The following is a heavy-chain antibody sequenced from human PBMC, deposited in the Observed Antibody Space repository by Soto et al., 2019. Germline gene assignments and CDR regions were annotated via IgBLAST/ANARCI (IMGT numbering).Heavy chain of an antibody. CDR2: ISGSGRTT. CDR1: GFTFSSYA. J-gene: IGHJ4*02. Sequence: DVQLLESGGALVHPGGSLRLSCEASGFTFSSYAMSWVRQAPGRGLEWVSAISGSGRTTYYADSVKGRFTISRDNSKNSLCLPVNSLRAEENPVYYCAKPYNEMLPGYSHFDCWGQGTLVTFAS. CDR3: AKPYNEMLPGYSHFDC. D-gene: IGHD2-2*03. V-gene: IGHV3-23*01.